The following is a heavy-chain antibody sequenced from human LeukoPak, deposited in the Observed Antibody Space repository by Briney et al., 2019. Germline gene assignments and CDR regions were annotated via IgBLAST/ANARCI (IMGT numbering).Heavy chain of an antibody. D-gene: IGHD4-17*01. CDR1: GFIFSKYG. J-gene: IGHJ3*01. CDR2: MRGDGGDI. V-gene: IGHV3-23*01. CDR3: ANDPNGDYIGAFDF. Sequence: GGSLRLSCTGSGFIFSKYGMVWVRQAPGKGLEWVSAMRGDGGDIRYADSVKGRFTISRDNSKNTLYLQMNSLRAEDTAVYYCANDPNGDYIGAFDFWGQGTMVTVS.